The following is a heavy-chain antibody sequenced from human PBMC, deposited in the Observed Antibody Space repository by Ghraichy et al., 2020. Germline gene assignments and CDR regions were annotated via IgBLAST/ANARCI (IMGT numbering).Heavy chain of an antibody. CDR2: INHSGST. J-gene: IGHJ4*02. CDR3: AAASPGIAAAGTFDY. D-gene: IGHD6-13*01. CDR1: GGSFSGYY. V-gene: IGHV4-34*01. Sequence: SETLSLTCAVYGGSFSGYYWSWIRQPPGKGLEWIGEINHSGSTNYNPSLKSRVTISVDTSKNQFSLKLSSVTAADTAVYYCAAASPGIAAAGTFDYWGQGTLVTVSS.